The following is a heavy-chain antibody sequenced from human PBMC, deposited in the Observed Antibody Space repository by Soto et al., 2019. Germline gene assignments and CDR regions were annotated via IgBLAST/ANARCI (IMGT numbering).Heavy chain of an antibody. CDR1: VGSISSSSYY. D-gene: IGHD1-26*01. CDR2: IYYSGST. J-gene: IGHJ4*02. V-gene: IGHV4-39*01. CDR3: ARQRRGSYYFDY. Sequence: QLQLQESGPGLVKPSETLSLTCTVSVGSISSSSYYWGWIRQPPGKGLEWIGSIYYSGSTYFNPSLKSRVTISVDTSKNQFSLKRSSVTAADTAVYYGARQRRGSYYFDYWGQGTLVTVSS.